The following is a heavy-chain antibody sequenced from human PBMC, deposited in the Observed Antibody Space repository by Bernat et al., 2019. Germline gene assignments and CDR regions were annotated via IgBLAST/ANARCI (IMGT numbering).Heavy chain of an antibody. Sequence: QLQLQESGSGLVKPSQTLSLTCTVSVGSISSDYYSWNWIRQPPGQSLEWIGYIYHSGGTYYSPSLKSRVIISIDRSKNQFSLKLTSVTAADTAVYYCARGMCSGGSCGYPVDFFDIWGQGTMVTVSS. CDR2: IYHSGGT. D-gene: IGHD2-15*01. J-gene: IGHJ3*02. CDR3: ARGMCSGGSCGYPVDFFDI. CDR1: VGSISSDYYS. V-gene: IGHV4-30-2*01.